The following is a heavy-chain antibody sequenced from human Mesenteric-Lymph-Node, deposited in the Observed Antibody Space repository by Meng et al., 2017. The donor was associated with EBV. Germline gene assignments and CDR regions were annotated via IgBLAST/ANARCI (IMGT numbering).Heavy chain of an antibody. CDR2: INPNSGGT. V-gene: IGHV1-2*02. J-gene: IGHJ4*02. CDR1: GYTFTGYY. CDR3: VRAFYGGSSDF. D-gene: IGHD4-23*01. Sequence: QVQLVQSGAEVKKPGASVKVSCKASGYTFTGYYMHWVRQAPGQGLEWMGWINPNSGGTNYAQKFQGRVSMTRSTSITTAYMELTGLRSDDTAVYYCVRAFYGGSSDFWGQGTLVTVSS.